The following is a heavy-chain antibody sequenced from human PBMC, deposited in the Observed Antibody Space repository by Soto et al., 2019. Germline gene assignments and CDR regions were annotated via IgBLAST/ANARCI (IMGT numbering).Heavy chain of an antibody. V-gene: IGHV3-21*01. CDR1: GFTFSSYS. Sequence: GGSRRLSCAASGFTFSSYSMNWGRQAPGKGLEWVSSISSSSSYIYYADSVKGRFTISRDNAKNSLYLQMNSLRAEDTAVYYCARDNTHCGGDCYSTCYYGMAVWGQGTTVTVSS. CDR3: ARDNTHCGGDCYSTCYYGMAV. J-gene: IGHJ6*02. CDR2: ISSSSSYI. D-gene: IGHD2-21*02.